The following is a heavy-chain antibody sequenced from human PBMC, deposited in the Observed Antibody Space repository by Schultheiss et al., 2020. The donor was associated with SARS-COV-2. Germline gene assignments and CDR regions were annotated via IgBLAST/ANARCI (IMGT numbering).Heavy chain of an antibody. V-gene: IGHV3-23*01. Sequence: GESLKISCAASGFTFSSYAMSWVRQAPGKGLEWVSAISGSGGSTYYADSVKGRFTISRDNSKNTLYLQMNSLRAEDTAVYYCAKNPPTDSSGWYERYFDYWGQGTLVTVS. CDR1: GFTFSSYA. CDR3: AKNPPTDSSGWYERYFDY. CDR2: ISGSGGST. J-gene: IGHJ4*02. D-gene: IGHD6-19*01.